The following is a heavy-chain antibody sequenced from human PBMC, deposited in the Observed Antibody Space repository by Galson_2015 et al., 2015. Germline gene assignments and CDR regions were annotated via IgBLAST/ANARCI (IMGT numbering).Heavy chain of an antibody. Sequence: SLRLSCAASGLTFDDYALHWVRQAPGKGLEWVSGISRNSNNIGYADSVKGRFTISRDNAKNSLYLQMNSLRGEDTALYYCAKGQQFRTSNYSYHAMDVWGQGTLVTVSS. CDR1: GLTFDDYA. D-gene: IGHD6-13*01. CDR2: ISRNSNNI. J-gene: IGHJ6*02. V-gene: IGHV3-9*01. CDR3: AKGQQFRTSNYSYHAMDV.